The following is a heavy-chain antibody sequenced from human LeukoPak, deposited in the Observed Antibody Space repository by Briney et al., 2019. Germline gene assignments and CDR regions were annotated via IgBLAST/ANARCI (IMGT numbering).Heavy chain of an antibody. CDR2: ISSDGGNK. J-gene: IGHJ4*02. CDR1: GFTFSHYA. CDR3: AKSIYSSTSCHDY. V-gene: IGHV3-30*18. Sequence: PGRSLRLSCAASGFTFSHYAMHWVRQAPGKGLEWVAVISSDGGNKYYADSVKGRFTISRDNSKNTLYLQMNSLRAEDTAVYYCAKSIYSSTSCHDYWGQGTLVTVSS. D-gene: IGHD2-2*01.